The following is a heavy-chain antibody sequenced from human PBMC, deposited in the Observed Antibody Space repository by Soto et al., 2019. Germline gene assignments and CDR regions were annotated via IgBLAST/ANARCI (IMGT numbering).Heavy chain of an antibody. V-gene: IGHV3-11*06. CDR3: ASAGTMVRAVTKN. J-gene: IGHJ4*02. CDR2: ISSSSSYT. CDR1: GFTFSDYY. Sequence: PGGSLRLSCAASGFTFSDYYMSWLRQAPGKGLEWVSYISSSSSYTNYADSVKGRFTISRDNAKNSLYLQMNSLRAEDTAVYYCASAGTMVRAVTKNWGQGTLVTVSS. D-gene: IGHD3-10*01.